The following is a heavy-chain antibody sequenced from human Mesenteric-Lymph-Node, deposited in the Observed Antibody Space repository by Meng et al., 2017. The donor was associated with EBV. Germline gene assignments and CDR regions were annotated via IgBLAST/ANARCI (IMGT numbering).Heavy chain of an antibody. D-gene: IGHD3-3*02. J-gene: IGHJ4*02. CDR2: ISGSGDTT. V-gene: IGHV3-23*01. CDR1: GFTFRSYA. CDR3: AKDQDRSGVLVLVYFDS. Sequence: EVQLLESGXGLVQPGGCLGLSCGASGFTFRSYAMTWVRQAPGKGLEWVSAISGSGDTTYYADSVKGRFTISRDNSKNTLYLQMNSLRDEDTAVYYCAKDQDRSGVLVLVYFDSWGQGTLVTVSS.